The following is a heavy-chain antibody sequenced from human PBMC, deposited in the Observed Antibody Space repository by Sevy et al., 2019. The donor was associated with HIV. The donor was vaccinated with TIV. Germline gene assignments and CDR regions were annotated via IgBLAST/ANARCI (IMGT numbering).Heavy chain of an antibody. Sequence: GGSLRLSCAASGFTFSSYSMNWVRQAPGKGLEWVSSISSSSSYIYYADSVKGRFTISRDNAKNSRYLQMNSLRAEDTAVYYCARDESIAAAGYYFDYWGQGTLVTVSS. D-gene: IGHD6-13*01. J-gene: IGHJ4*02. CDR2: ISSSSSYI. CDR3: ARDESIAAAGYYFDY. V-gene: IGHV3-21*01. CDR1: GFTFSSYS.